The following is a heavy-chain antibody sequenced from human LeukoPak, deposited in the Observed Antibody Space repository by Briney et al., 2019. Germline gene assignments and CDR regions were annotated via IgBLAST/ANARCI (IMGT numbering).Heavy chain of an antibody. D-gene: IGHD3/OR15-3a*01. CDR1: GFRVSDYY. CDR3: ARDRAANQDWVEFDP. Sequence: PGGSLRLSCAVSGFRVSDYYMSWVRQAPGKGLEWVGLIRDSGEAFYADFPRGRFAISRDESENTLYLQMNSLRVEDTAVYFCARDRAANQDWVEFDPWGQGTPVIVSS. J-gene: IGHJ5*02. CDR2: IRDSGEA. V-gene: IGHV3-66*03.